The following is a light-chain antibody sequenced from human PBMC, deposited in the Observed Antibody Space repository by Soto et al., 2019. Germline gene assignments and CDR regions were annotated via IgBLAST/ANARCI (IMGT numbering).Light chain of an antibody. Sequence: QSALTQPPSASGSPGQSVTISCTGTSSDVGGHNYVSWYQQRPGKAPTLIIYEVTQRPSGVSDRFSGSKSGNTATLTVSGLQAEDEADYHCSSYAGINTLVFGGGTKLTVL. CDR3: SSYAGINTLV. CDR1: SSDVGGHNY. J-gene: IGLJ2*01. CDR2: EVT. V-gene: IGLV2-8*01.